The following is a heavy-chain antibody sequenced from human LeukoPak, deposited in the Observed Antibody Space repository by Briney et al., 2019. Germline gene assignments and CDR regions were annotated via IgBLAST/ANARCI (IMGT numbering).Heavy chain of an antibody. CDR3: ARGPNNQVVRGVIGYYYMDV. V-gene: IGHV1-8*01. J-gene: IGHJ6*03. D-gene: IGHD3-10*01. CDR1: GYSFTSYD. Sequence: GASVKVSCKASGYSFTSYDINWVRQATGQGLEWMGWMNPNSGNTGYAQQFQGRVPITRAPSINTAYMELSSLRSEDTAVYYCARGPNNQVVRGVIGYYYMDVWGKGTTVTVSS. CDR2: MNPNSGNT.